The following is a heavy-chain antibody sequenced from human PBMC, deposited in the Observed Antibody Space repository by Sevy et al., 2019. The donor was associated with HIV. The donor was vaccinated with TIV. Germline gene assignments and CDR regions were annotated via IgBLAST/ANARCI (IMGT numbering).Heavy chain of an antibody. D-gene: IGHD6-13*01. CDR2: IKQDGSVK. Sequence: GGSLRLSCAASGFSLNSYWMSWVRQAPGKGLEGVANIKQDGSVKYYVDSGKGRFTISSDNARNLLYLQMNSLRAEDTAFYYCVRAIAADGSFWGQGTPVTVSS. CDR1: GFSLNSYW. V-gene: IGHV3-7*01. J-gene: IGHJ4*02. CDR3: VRAIAADGSF.